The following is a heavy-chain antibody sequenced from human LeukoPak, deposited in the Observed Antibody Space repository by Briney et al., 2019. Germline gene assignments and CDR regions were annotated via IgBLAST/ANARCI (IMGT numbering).Heavy chain of an antibody. D-gene: IGHD2-15*01. J-gene: IGHJ4*02. CDR2: LYHSGGT. V-gene: IGHV4-30-2*01. CDR3: ASGDSRYCSGGSCYLLGY. CDR1: GGFISSGGYS. Sequence: SQTLSLTCAVSGGFISSGGYSWSWIRQPPGKGLEWNGYLYHSGGTYYNPSLKSRVTISVDRSKNQFSLKLSSVTAADTAVYYCASGDSRYCSGGSCYLLGYWGQGTLVTVSS.